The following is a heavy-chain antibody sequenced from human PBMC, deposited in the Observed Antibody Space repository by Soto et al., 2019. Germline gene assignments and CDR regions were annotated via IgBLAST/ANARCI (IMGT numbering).Heavy chain of an antibody. V-gene: IGHV1-69*12. D-gene: IGHD5-18*01. CDR1: GGTFSSYA. Sequence: QVQLVQSGAEVKKPGSSVKVSCKASGGTFSSYAISWVRQAPGQGLEWMGGIIPIFGTANYAQKFQGRVTITADESTSTAYMELSSLRSEDTAVYYCARGGGYSYGYLIYYYYGMDVWGQGTTVTVSS. CDR3: ARGGGYSYGYLIYYYYGMDV. CDR2: IIPIFGTA. J-gene: IGHJ6*02.